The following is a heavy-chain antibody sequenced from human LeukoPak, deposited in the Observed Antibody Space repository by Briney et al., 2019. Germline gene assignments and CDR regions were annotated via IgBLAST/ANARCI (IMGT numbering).Heavy chain of an antibody. D-gene: IGHD6-13*01. CDR3: ARNPGVGGSWYRLHY. CDR1: GFTFSSYA. CDR2: ISYDGSNK. Sequence: GRSLRLSCAASGFTFSSYAMHWVRQAPGKGLEWVAVISYDGSNKYYADSVKGRFTISRDNSKSTLYLQMNSLRVEDTAVYYCARNPGVGGSWYRLHYWGQGTLVTVSS. V-gene: IGHV3-30-3*01. J-gene: IGHJ4*02.